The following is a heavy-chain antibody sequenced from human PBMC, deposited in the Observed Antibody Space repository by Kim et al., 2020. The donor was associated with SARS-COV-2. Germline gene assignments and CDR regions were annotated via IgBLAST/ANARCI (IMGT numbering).Heavy chain of an antibody. CDR3: ASGYSGYFDY. D-gene: IGHD5-18*01. J-gene: IGHJ4*02. Sequence: SETLSLTCTVSGGSISSGGYYWSWIRQHPGKGLEWIGYIYYSGSTYYNPSLKSRVTISVDTSKNQFSLKLSSVTAADTAVYYCASGYSGYFDYWGQGTLVTVSS. V-gene: IGHV4-31*03. CDR2: IYYSGST. CDR1: GGSISSGGYY.